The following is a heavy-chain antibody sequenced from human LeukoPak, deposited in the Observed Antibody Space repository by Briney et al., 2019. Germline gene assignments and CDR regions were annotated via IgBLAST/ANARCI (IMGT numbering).Heavy chain of an antibody. D-gene: IGHD6-13*01. CDR3: ARIGARIASDY. CDR1: GFTFSSYA. CDR2: ISSNGGST. J-gene: IGHJ4*02. Sequence: GGSLRLSCAASGFTFSSYAMHWVRQAPGKGLEYVSAISSNGGSTYYANSVKGRFTISRDKSKNTLYLQMGSLRAEDMAVYYCARIGARIASDYWGQGTLVTVSS. V-gene: IGHV3-64*01.